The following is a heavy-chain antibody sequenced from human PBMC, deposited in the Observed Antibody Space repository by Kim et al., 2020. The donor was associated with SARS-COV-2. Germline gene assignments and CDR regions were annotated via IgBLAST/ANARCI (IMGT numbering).Heavy chain of an antibody. Sequence: SETLSLTCAVYGGSFSGYYWSWIRQPPGKGLEWIGEINHSGSTNYNPSLKSRVTISVDTSKNQFSLKLSSVTAADTAVYYCARLQSYYYYYGMDVWGQGT. J-gene: IGHJ6*02. CDR3: ARLQSYYYYYGMDV. CDR1: GGSFSGYY. V-gene: IGHV4-34*01. CDR2: INHSGST. D-gene: IGHD4-4*01.